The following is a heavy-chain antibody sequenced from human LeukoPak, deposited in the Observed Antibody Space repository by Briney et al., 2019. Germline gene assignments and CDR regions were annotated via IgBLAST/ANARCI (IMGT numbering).Heavy chain of an antibody. D-gene: IGHD3-10*01. J-gene: IGHJ5*02. CDR1: GFPFSNYW. Sequence: GSLRLSCAASGFPFSNYWMHWVRQPPGKGLEWIGESNDSGSTKYNSSLKSRVTISVDTSKKQFSLTLSSVTAADTAVYYCARVRVWFGHNWIDPWGRGTLVTVSS. CDR3: ARVRVWFGHNWIDP. CDR2: SNDSGST. V-gene: IGHV4-34*01.